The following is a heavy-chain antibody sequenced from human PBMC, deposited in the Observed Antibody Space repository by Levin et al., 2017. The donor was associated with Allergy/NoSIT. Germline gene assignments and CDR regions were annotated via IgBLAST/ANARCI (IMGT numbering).Heavy chain of an antibody. CDR1: GGSISIFY. CDR2: ITHSGRT. V-gene: IGHV4-59*01. J-gene: IGHJ3*01. Sequence: SQTLSLTCTVSGGSISIFYWSLIRQPPGKGLEWIGYITHSGRTNYNPSLKSRLTLSLDTSKNQFSLQFTSATAADTAGYYCARDTGGFAFDLWGQGTLVTVSS. CDR3: ARDTGGFAFDL. D-gene: IGHD1-1*01.